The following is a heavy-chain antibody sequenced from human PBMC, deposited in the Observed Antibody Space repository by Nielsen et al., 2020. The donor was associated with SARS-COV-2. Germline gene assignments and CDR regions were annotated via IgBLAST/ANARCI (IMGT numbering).Heavy chain of an antibody. V-gene: IGHV3-30*04. Sequence: GGSLRLSCAASGFTFSTYTMHWVRQAPGKGLEWVSRIADDGRNKYYADSVQGRFTISRDNSKNTVYLQMNSLRAEDTAVYHCAKDVWSGAHQIGPDYWGQGTLVTVSS. CDR3: AKDVWSGAHQIGPDY. J-gene: IGHJ4*02. CDR2: IADDGRNK. CDR1: GFTFSTYT. D-gene: IGHD3-3*01.